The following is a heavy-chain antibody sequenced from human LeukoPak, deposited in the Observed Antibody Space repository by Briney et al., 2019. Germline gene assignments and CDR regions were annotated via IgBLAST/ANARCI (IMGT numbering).Heavy chain of an antibody. CDR3: ARMIAAAGYDAFDI. CDR1: GGTFSSYA. D-gene: IGHD6-13*01. CDR2: IIPIFGTA. Sequence: ASVKVSCKASGGTFSSYAISWVRQAPGQGLEWMGGIIPIFGTANYAQKFQGRVTITTYESTSTAYMELSSLRSEDTAVYYCARMIAAAGYDAFDIWGQGTMVTVSS. V-gene: IGHV1-69*05. J-gene: IGHJ3*02.